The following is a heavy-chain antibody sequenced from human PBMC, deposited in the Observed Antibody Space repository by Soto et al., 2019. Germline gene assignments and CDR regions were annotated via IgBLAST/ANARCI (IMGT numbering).Heavy chain of an antibody. CDR3: ARVQSTVTKNRGNYYYYGMDV. D-gene: IGHD4-17*01. V-gene: IGHV3-74*01. J-gene: IGHJ6*02. CDR2: INSDGSST. Sequence: GGSLRLSCAASGFTFSSYWMHWVRQAPGKGLVWVSRINSDGSSTSYADSVKGRFTISRDNAKNTLYLQMNSLRAEDTAVYYCARVQSTVTKNRGNYYYYGMDVWGQGTTVTVSS. CDR1: GFTFSSYW.